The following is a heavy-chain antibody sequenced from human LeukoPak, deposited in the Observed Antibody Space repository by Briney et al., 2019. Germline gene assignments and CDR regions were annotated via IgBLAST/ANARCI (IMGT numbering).Heavy chain of an antibody. V-gene: IGHV3-23*01. Sequence: GGSLRLSCAASGFTFSSYAMSWVRQAPGKGLEWVSAISGSGGSTYYADSVKGRFTISRDNSKNTLYLQMNNLRAEDTAVYYCARGGPAAGRFDYWGQGTLVTVSS. CDR1: GFTFSSYA. J-gene: IGHJ4*02. CDR2: ISGSGGST. CDR3: ARGGPAAGRFDY. D-gene: IGHD6-13*01.